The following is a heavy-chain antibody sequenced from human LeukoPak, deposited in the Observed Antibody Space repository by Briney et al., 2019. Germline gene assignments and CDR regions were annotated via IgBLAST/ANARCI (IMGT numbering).Heavy chain of an antibody. V-gene: IGHV4-59*01. CDR1: GDSISTRYY. J-gene: IGHJ4*02. Sequence: SETLSLTCTVSGDSISTRYYWSWIRQPPGKGLEWIGYIYYSGSTSYSPSLKSRVTISVDTSKNQFSLKVNSVTAADTAVYYCAREAVALAAFGYWGQGTLVTVSS. D-gene: IGHD5-24*01. CDR2: IYYSGST. CDR3: AREAVALAAFGY.